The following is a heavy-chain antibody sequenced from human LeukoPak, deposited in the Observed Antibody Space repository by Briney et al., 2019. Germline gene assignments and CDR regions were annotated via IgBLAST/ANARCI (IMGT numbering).Heavy chain of an antibody. CDR1: GYTFTSYY. D-gene: IGHD3-10*01. CDR2: INPSGGST. CDR3: ARESAGFGKLRKGGYFDY. V-gene: IGHV1-46*01. Sequence: ASVEVSCKASGYTFTSYYMHWVRQAPGQGLEWMGIINPSGGSTSYAQKFQGRVTMTRDMSTSTVYMELSSLRSEDTAVYYCARESAGFGKLRKGGYFDYWGQGTLVTVSS. J-gene: IGHJ4*02.